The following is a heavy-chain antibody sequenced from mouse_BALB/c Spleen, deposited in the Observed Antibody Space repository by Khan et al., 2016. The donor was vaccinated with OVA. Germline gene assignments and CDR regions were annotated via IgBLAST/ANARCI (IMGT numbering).Heavy chain of an antibody. Sequence: EVQLQESGPGLLKPSQSLSLTCTVTGYSITSDYAWNWIRQFPGNQLEWMAYISYSGSTTYSPSFRSRISITRDTSKNQSFLQLNSLTTEDTATYYGASGRLLLRYPDYFDYWGQGTTLTVSA. V-gene: IGHV3-2*02. CDR1: GYSITSDYA. J-gene: IGHJ2*01. CDR2: ISYSGST. CDR3: ASGRLLLRYPDYFDY. D-gene: IGHD1-1*01.